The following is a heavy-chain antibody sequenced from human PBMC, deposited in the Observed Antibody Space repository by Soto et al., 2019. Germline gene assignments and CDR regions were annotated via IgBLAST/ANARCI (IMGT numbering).Heavy chain of an antibody. V-gene: IGHV4-39*07. J-gene: IGHJ5*02. CDR3: ARDEGGYCLVTGCTNNGFDP. Sequence: PSETLSLTCTVSGGSISSSSYYWGWIRQPPGKGLEWIGSIYYSGSTYYNPSLKSRVTISVDTSKNQFSLRLTSVTAADTAVYFCARDEGGYCLVTGCTNNGFDPGGKGTQVTVPS. CDR1: GGSISSSSYY. CDR2: IYYSGST. D-gene: IGHD2-15*01.